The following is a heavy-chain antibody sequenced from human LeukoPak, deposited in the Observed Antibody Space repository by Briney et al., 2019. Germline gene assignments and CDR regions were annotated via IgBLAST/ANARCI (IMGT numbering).Heavy chain of an antibody. CDR3: ARRGSGRHFDF. V-gene: IGHV3-11*01. Sequence: GGSLRLSCAASGFTFSDYYMSWIRQAPGKGLEWVSYISGGSSTIYYADSLKGRFTVSRDNAKNSLYLLMNSLRAEDTAVYYCARRGSGRHFDFWGQGTLVTVSS. D-gene: IGHD2-15*01. CDR2: ISGGSSTI. J-gene: IGHJ4*02. CDR1: GFTFSDYY.